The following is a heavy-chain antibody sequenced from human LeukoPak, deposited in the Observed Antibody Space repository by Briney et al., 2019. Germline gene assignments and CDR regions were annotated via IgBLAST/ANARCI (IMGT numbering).Heavy chain of an antibody. CDR1: GFTFADYT. Sequence: PWGSLRLSCAASGFTFADYTLNWVRQAPGKGLEWVGFIRSNAHGGAPEYAASVKGRFIISRDDSKSIAYLQLNRLKTDDTAVFYCTRAYVGPTSVSYYGMDVWGQGTTVTVSS. J-gene: IGHJ6*02. D-gene: IGHD1-26*01. V-gene: IGHV3-49*04. CDR3: TRAYVGPTSVSYYGMDV. CDR2: IRSNAHGGAP.